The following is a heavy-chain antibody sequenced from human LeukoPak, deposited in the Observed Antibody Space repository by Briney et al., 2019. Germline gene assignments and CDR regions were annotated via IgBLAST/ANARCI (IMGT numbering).Heavy chain of an antibody. V-gene: IGHV3-15*07. D-gene: IGHD3-22*01. J-gene: IGHJ5*02. CDR2: IRSNSDGGTR. CDR3: ATDFYDST. CDR1: GFTFSNAW. Sequence: PGGSLRLSCATSGFTFSNAWMNWVRQARGKGVEWVGCIRSNSDGGTRDYAARGKGRFTLSRDDSKTTLYLQMTSLQTEDTAVYYCATDFYDSTWGQGTLVTVSS.